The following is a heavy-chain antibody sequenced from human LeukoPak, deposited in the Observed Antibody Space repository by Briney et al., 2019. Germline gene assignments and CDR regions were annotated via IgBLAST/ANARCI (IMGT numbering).Heavy chain of an antibody. CDR1: GYTFTSYG. CDR2: INAYNGNT. V-gene: IGHV1-18*01. D-gene: IGHD3-16*01. J-gene: IGHJ6*02. Sequence: ASVKVSCKASGYTFTSYGISWVRQAPGQGLEWMGWINAYNGNTNYAQKLQGRVTMTTDTSTSTAYMELRSLRSDDTAVYYCASTVGIPFGGRYGMDAWGQGTTVTVSS. CDR3: ASTVGIPFGGRYGMDA.